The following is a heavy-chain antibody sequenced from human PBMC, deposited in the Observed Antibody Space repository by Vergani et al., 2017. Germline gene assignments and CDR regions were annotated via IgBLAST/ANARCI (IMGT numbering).Heavy chain of an antibody. Sequence: QVQLQQSGPGLVKPSQTLSLTCAISGDSVSSNSAAWHWIRQSPSRGLEWLGRTYYRSKWYNDYAVSVKSRITINPDTSKNQFSLQLNSVTAADTAVYYCARTYYEFWSGYGVFDYWGQGTLVTVSS. J-gene: IGHJ4*02. V-gene: IGHV6-1*01. D-gene: IGHD3-3*01. CDR2: TYYRSKWYN. CDR1: GDSVSSNSAA. CDR3: ARTYYEFWSGYGVFDY.